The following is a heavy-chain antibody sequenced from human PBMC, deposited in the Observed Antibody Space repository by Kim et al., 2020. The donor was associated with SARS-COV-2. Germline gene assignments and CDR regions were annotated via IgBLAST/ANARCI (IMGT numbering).Heavy chain of an antibody. CDR2: IGTAGDT. CDR3: ARGGGYSYGSYFDL. D-gene: IGHD5-18*01. Sequence: GGSLRLSCAASGFTFSSVDMHWVRQGTGKGLEWVSSIGTAGDTYYPGSVKGRFTISRENAKDSLYLQMNNLRVGDTAVYYCARGGGYSYGSYFDLWGQGALVTVSS. V-gene: IGHV3-13*01. J-gene: IGHJ5*01. CDR1: GFTFSSVD.